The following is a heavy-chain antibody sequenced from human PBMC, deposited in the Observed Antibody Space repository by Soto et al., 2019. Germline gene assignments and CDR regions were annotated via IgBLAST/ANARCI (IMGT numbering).Heavy chain of an antibody. D-gene: IGHD3-10*01. CDR3: ARTSRGRYYGSGSSYSYGMDV. V-gene: IGHV1-69*13. CDR2: IIPIFGTA. Sequence: SVKVSCKASGGTFSSYAISWVRQAPGQGLEWMGGIIPIFGTANYAQKFQGRVTITADESTSTAYMGLSSLRSEDTAVYYCARTSRGRYYGSGSSYSYGMDVWGQGTTVTVSS. J-gene: IGHJ6*02. CDR1: GGTFSSYA.